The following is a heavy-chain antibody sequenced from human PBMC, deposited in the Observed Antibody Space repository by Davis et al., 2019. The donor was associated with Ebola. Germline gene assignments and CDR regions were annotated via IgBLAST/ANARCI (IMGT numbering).Heavy chain of an antibody. CDR2: INAGNGNT. J-gene: IGHJ4*02. CDR1: GYTFTNYA. CDR3: ARLGMTTDY. D-gene: IGHD4-17*01. V-gene: IGHV1-3*01. Sequence: ASVKVSCKASGYTFTNYAMHWVRQAPGQRLEWMGWINAGNGNTKYSQEFQGRVTFTRDTSASIAYMELSSLRSEDTAVYYCARLGMTTDYWGQGTLVAVSS.